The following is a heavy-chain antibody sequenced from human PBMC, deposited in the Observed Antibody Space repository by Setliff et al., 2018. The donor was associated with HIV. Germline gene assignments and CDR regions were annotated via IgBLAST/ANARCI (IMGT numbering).Heavy chain of an antibody. Sequence: KSSETLSLTCFVSDFSISTVHLWGWIRQTPVRGLEWIGSVSHSGTIYYNPSLKSRLTMSIDPSKKQFSLSLTSMTAADTGIYYCARQFQLRGYGGHFDFWGQGAPVTVS. V-gene: IGHV4-38-2*01. CDR2: VSHSGTI. CDR1: DFSISTVHL. D-gene: IGHD5-12*01. CDR3: ARQFQLRGYGGHFDF. J-gene: IGHJ4*02.